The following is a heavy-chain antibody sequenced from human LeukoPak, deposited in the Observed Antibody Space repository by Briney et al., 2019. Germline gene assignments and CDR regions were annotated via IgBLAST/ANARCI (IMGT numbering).Heavy chain of an antibody. V-gene: IGHV4-59*11. J-gene: IGHJ6*03. CDR2: TSGSI. CDR3: ARVLAIFGLDTTDFYMDV. Sequence: SETLSLTCAVSGASISSHYWSWIRQPPGKGLEWIGYTSGSISDNPSLKSRVAVSVDSSQNQVSLSLASVTAADTAVYYCARVLAIFGLDTTDFYMDVWGKGTTVTVSS. D-gene: IGHD3/OR15-3a*01. CDR1: GASISSHY.